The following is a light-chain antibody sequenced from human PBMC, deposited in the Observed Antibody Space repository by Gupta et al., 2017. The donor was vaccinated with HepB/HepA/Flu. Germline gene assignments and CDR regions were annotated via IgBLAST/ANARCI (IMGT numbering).Light chain of an antibody. CDR1: QGISNS. J-gene: IGKJ4*01. CDR2: AAS. V-gene: IGKV1-27*01. CDR3: LKYTSAPHT. Sequence: QLTQSPSSLSASVGDRVTITCRASQGISNSLAWYQQKPGKVPKLLIYAASTLQSGVPSRFSGSGSGTDFTLTVSRLQPEDVATYYCLKYTSAPHTFGGGTKLEIK.